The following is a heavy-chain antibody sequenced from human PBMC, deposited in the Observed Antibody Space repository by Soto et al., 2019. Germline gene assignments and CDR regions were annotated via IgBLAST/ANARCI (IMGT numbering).Heavy chain of an antibody. CDR3: ARVRGYCSGGSCYFDY. D-gene: IGHD2-15*01. Sequence: GASVKVSCKASGYTFTGYYMHWVRQAPGQGLEWIGWINPNSGGTNYAQKFQGWVTMTRDTSISTAYMELSRLRSDDTAVYYCARVRGYCSGGSCYFDYWGQGTLVTVSS. CDR2: INPNSGGT. CDR1: GYTFTGYY. J-gene: IGHJ4*02. V-gene: IGHV1-2*04.